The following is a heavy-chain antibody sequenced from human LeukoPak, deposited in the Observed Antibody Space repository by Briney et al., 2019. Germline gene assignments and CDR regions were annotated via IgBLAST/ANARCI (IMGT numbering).Heavy chain of an antibody. V-gene: IGHV3-30*03. CDR3: ARLMWLWSY. CDR1: GFTFSSYG. Sequence: GRSLRLSCAASGFTFSSYGMHWVRQAPGKGLEWVAVISYDGSNKYYADSVKGRFTISRDNSKNTLYLQMNSLRAEDTAVYYCARLMWLWSYWGQATPVTVSS. J-gene: IGHJ4*02. D-gene: IGHD2-21*01. CDR2: ISYDGSNK.